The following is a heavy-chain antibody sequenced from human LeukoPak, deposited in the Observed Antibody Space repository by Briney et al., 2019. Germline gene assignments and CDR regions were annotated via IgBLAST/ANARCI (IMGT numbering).Heavy chain of an antibody. CDR1: GGSFSGYY. J-gene: IGHJ3*02. Sequence: SETLSLTCAVYGGSFSGYYWSWLRQPPGKGLEWLGEINHSGSTNYNPSLKSRVTISVDTSKNQFYLKLSSVTAADTAVYYCAMGVGSSRVDAFDIWGQGTMVTVSS. CDR2: INHSGST. CDR3: AMGVGSSRVDAFDI. V-gene: IGHV4-34*01. D-gene: IGHD6-13*01.